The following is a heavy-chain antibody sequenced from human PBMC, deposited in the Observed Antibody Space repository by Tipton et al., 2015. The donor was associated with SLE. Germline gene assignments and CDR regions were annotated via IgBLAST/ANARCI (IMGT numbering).Heavy chain of an antibody. V-gene: IGHV1-18*01. CDR2: ISAYNGNT. CDR1: GYTFTSYG. D-gene: IGHD3-22*01. CDR3: AREAYNDSSGYPYYFDY. J-gene: IGHJ4*02. Sequence: QLVQSGAEVKKPGASVKVSCKASGYTFTSYGISWVRQAPGQGLEWMGWISAYNGNTNYAQKPQGRVTMTTDTSTSTAYMELRSLRSDDTAVYYCAREAYNDSSGYPYYFDYWGQGTLVTVSS.